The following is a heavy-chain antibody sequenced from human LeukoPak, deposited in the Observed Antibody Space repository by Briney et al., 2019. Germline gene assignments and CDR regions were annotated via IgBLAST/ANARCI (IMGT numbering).Heavy chain of an antibody. J-gene: IGHJ4*02. D-gene: IGHD2-2*01. CDR2: ISYDGSNK. V-gene: IGHV3-30-3*01. Sequence: PGRSLRLSCAASGFTFSSYAMHWVRQAPGKGLEWVAVISYDGSNKYYADSVKGRFTIPRDNSKNTLYLQMNSLRAEDTAIYYCAKEVVPGTSRSFDYWGQGTLVTVSS. CDR3: AKEVVPGTSRSFDY. CDR1: GFTFSSYA.